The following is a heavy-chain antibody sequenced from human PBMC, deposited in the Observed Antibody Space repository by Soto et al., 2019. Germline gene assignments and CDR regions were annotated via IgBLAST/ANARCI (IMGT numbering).Heavy chain of an antibody. CDR2: IDYSGTT. CDR3: ARDVYGDGLFDF. CDR1: GGSISSYC. D-gene: IGHD4-17*01. V-gene: IGHV4-59*01. J-gene: IGHJ6*02. Sequence: SETLSLTCTVSGGSISSYCWSWIRQSLGKGLEWIGYIDYSGTTNYNPSLKSRVTISVNTSKDQFSLKLRSVTAADTAVYYCARDVYGDGLFDFWGQGTTVTVSS.